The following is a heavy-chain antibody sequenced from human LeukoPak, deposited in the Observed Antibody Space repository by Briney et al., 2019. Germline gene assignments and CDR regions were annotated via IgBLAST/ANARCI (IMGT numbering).Heavy chain of an antibody. CDR3: ARVNINNWHSCDY. CDR1: GGSISSNNW. J-gene: IGHJ4*02. Sequence: SETMSLTCAVSGGSISSNNWWGWVRQPPGKGLEWIGEIYHSGSPNYNPSLKSRVTISVDKSRNHFSLNLSSVTAADTAVYYCARVNINNWHSCDYWGQGTLVTVSS. D-gene: IGHD1-1*01. V-gene: IGHV4-4*02. CDR2: IYHSGSP.